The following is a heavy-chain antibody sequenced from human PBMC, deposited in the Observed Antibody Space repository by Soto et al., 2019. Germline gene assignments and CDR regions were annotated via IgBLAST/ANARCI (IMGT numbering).Heavy chain of an antibody. CDR3: ARDRVSVVAPAAINWFDP. CDR1: GFTVSSYS. Sequence: XGSLRLSCAASGFTVSSYSMNWVRRAPGKGLEWVSSISSSSSYIYYADSVKGRFTISRDNAKNSLYLQMNSLRAEDTAVYYGARDRVSVVAPAAINWFDPWGQGTLVTVSS. J-gene: IGHJ5*02. V-gene: IGHV3-21*01. D-gene: IGHD2-2*01. CDR2: ISSSSSYI.